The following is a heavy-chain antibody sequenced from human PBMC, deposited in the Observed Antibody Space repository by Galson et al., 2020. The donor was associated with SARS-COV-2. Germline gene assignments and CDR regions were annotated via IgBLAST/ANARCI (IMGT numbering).Heavy chain of an antibody. CDR3: ARGLRDYGDDD. V-gene: IGHV4-34*01. Sequence: SETLSLTCAVYGGSFSGYYWSWIRQPPGKGLAWIGEINHSGSTNYNPSLKSRVTISVDTAKNQFSLKLSSVTAADTAVYYCARGLRDYGDDDWGQGTLVTVSS. CDR2: INHSGST. D-gene: IGHD4-17*01. J-gene: IGHJ4*02. CDR1: GGSFSGYY.